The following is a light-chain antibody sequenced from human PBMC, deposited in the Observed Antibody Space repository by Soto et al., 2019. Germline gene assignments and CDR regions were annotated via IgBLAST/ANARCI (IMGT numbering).Light chain of an antibody. V-gene: IGKV1-39*01. J-gene: IGKJ1*01. CDR3: QESRSALWVT. Sequence: DIQMTQSPSSLSASVGDRVTITCRTSQNIYNSLNWYQQKAGRAPAVLIYGASNLQGGVHLRFSDRGAVTDFNLTISGLQPEDSAAYYCQESRSALWVTCGYGTKVEVK. CDR1: QNIYNS. CDR2: GAS.